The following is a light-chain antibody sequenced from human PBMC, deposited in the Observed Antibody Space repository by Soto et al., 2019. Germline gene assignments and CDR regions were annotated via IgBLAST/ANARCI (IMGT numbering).Light chain of an antibody. V-gene: IGLV2-18*02. CDR1: SSDVGSYNR. Sequence: QSALTQPPSVSGSPGQSVTISCTGTSSDVGSYNRVSWYQHPPGTAPKLMIYEVSNRPSGVPDRFSGSKSGNTASLTISGLQAEDEADYYCSSYTSSSTWVFGTGTKLTVL. CDR3: SSYTSSSTWV. CDR2: EVS. J-gene: IGLJ1*01.